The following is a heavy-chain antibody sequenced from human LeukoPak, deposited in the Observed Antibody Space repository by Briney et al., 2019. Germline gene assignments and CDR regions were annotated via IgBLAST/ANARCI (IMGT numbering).Heavy chain of an antibody. J-gene: IGHJ4*02. CDR3: NTGYHCDY. D-gene: IGHD3-9*01. CDR1: GFSFSNYW. CDR2: INQDGSEK. V-gene: IGHV3-7*03. Sequence: GGSLRLSCVASGFSFSNYWLGWVRQAPGKGLEWVANINQDGSEKYYVDSVKGRFTISRDNAKNSLYLQMNSLRAEDTAVYYCNTGYHCDYWGQGTLVTVSS.